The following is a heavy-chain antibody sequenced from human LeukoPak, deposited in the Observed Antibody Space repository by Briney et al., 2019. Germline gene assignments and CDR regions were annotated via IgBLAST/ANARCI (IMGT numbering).Heavy chain of an antibody. D-gene: IGHD6-13*01. J-gene: IGHJ4*02. CDR3: ATGYSSTWYYFDY. Sequence: PWETLSLTCAVSGYSISSYYWSWIRQPPGKGLEWIGYIYHSGSTNYNPSLKSRVTISADTSKDQFSLKLASVTAADTAVYYCATGYSSTWYYFDYWGQGTLVTVSS. CDR2: IYHSGST. CDR1: GYSISSYY. V-gene: IGHV4-59*01.